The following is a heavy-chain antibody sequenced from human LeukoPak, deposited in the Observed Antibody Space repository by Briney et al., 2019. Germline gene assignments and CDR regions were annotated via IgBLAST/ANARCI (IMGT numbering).Heavy chain of an antibody. CDR2: MHHSGST. D-gene: IGHD4-23*01. Sequence: PSETLSLTCTVSGGSISSSSYYWGWIRQPPGKGLEWIGSMHHSGSTYYNPSLKSRVTISVDTSKSQFSLKLSSVTAEDTAVYYCARHFDPNYGGYSAFDYWGQGTLVTVSS. V-gene: IGHV4-39*01. J-gene: IGHJ4*02. CDR3: ARHFDPNYGGYSAFDY. CDR1: GGSISSSSYY.